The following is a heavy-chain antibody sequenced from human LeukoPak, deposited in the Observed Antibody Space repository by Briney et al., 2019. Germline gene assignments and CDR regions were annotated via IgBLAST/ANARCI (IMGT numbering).Heavy chain of an antibody. Sequence: GGSLRVSCAASGFTFSIYWMTWVRQAPGKGLEWVANINQAGSQKNYLDSVKGRFTISRDNAKNSLYLEMDSLRADDTAVYYCARHYDSSGYSLDSWGQGPLVTVSS. J-gene: IGHJ4*02. CDR2: INQAGSQK. V-gene: IGHV3-7*01. CDR1: GFTFSIYW. CDR3: ARHYDSSGYSLDS. D-gene: IGHD3-22*01.